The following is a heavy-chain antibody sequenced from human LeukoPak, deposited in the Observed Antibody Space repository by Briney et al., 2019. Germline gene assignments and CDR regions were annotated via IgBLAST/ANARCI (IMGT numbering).Heavy chain of an antibody. D-gene: IGHD4-17*01. J-gene: IGHJ4*02. CDR2: IYYSVST. Sequence: SQTLSLTCTVSGVSISRGGYFWSCLRQPPGKRLEWMGYIYYSVSTSYTPPLKSRVTISVDTSKNHFSLKLSSVTAADTAVYYCARAHDYGDYGGEYYFDYWGQGTLVTVSS. CDR1: GVSISRGGYF. V-gene: IGHV4-31*03. CDR3: ARAHDYGDYGGEYYFDY.